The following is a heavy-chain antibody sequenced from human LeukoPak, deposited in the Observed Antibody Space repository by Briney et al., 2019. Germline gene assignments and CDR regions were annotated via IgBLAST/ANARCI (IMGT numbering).Heavy chain of an antibody. CDR2: IYNSGNT. CDR3: ARAAYGSGSYLFDY. V-gene: IGHV4-59*08. CDR1: GGSISGYY. Sequence: SEALSLTCTVSGGSISGYYWSWIRQPPGKGLEWIGYIYNSGNTNDNPSLKSRVTISVDTSKNQFSLKLSSVTAADTAVYYCARAAYGSGSYLFDYWGQGTLVTVSS. J-gene: IGHJ4*02. D-gene: IGHD3-10*01.